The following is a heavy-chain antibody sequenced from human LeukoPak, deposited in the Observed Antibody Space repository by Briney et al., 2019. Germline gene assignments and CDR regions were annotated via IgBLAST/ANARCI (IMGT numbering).Heavy chain of an antibody. D-gene: IGHD5/OR15-5a*01. Sequence: GGSLRLSCAASGFTFSSYAMGWVRQAPGKGLEWVSAITGSAGCTYYADSVKGRSAISRDNSKNTLYLDMNSLRAVDTGVYYCAKGSSSVWPYYFDYGGQGALVTSSS. CDR1: GFTFSSYA. CDR2: ITGSAGCT. CDR3: AKGSSSVWPYYFDY. J-gene: IGHJ4*02. V-gene: IGHV3-23*01.